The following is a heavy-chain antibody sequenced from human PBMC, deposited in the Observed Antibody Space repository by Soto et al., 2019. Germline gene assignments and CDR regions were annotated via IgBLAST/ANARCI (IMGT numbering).Heavy chain of an antibody. J-gene: IGHJ6*02. CDR1: GYSFTNYW. D-gene: IGHD6-19*01. CDR3: ARQLHHGYGSSYYVMYV. V-gene: IGHV5-51*01. Sequence: PGESLKISCKGSGYSFTNYWIAWVRQMPGKGLEWMGVIYPGDSDTRYRPSFQGQVSISADKSISTAYLQWSSLKASDTAMYYCARQLHHGYGSSYYVMYVWGQGTTVPVSS. CDR2: IYPGDSDT.